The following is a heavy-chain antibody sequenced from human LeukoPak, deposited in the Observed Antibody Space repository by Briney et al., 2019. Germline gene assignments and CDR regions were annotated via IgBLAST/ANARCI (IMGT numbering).Heavy chain of an antibody. V-gene: IGHV3-74*01. CDR3: ARRRLPAADPWYFDL. D-gene: IGHD6-13*01. CDR1: GFTFSDSW. J-gene: IGHJ2*01. CDR2: ISSDGSST. Sequence: GGSLRLSCAASGFTFSDSWMHWVRQAPGKGLVWVSLISSDGSSTTYADSVKGRFTISRDNAKNTLYLQMNSLRAEDTAVYYCARRRLPAADPWYFDLWGRGTLVTVSS.